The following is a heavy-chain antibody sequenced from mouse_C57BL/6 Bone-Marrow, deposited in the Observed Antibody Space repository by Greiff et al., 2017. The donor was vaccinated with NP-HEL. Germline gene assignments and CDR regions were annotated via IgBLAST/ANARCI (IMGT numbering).Heavy chain of an antibody. Sequence: DVQLQESGAELVRPGTSVKLSCTASGFNIKDDYMHWVKQRPEQGLEWIGWIDPENGDTEYASKFQGKATITADTSSNTAYLQLSSLTSEDTAVYYCTTGELLKDYWGQGTTLTVSS. CDR1: GFNIKDDY. V-gene: IGHV14-4*01. CDR3: TTGELLKDY. CDR2: IDPENGDT. D-gene: IGHD1-3*01. J-gene: IGHJ2*01.